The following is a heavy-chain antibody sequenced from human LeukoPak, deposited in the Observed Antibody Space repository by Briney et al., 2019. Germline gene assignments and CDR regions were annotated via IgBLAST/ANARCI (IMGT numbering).Heavy chain of an antibody. V-gene: IGHV3-23*01. D-gene: IGHD6-19*01. CDR3: AKGQSGGWYDGAPFDY. CDR2: IGGSDGST. Sequence: GGSLRLSCAASGFTFSSYAMSWVRQAPGKGLEWVSAIGGSDGSTYYADSVKGRFTISRDNSKNTLYLQMNSLRAEDTAVYYCAKGQSGGWYDGAPFDYWGQGTLVTVSS. J-gene: IGHJ4*02. CDR1: GFTFSSYA.